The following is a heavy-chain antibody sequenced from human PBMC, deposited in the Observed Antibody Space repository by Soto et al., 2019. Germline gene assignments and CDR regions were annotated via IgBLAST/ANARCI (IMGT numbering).Heavy chain of an antibody. V-gene: IGHV3-33*01. CDR1: GFTFSSYG. CDR2: IWYDGSNK. J-gene: IGHJ5*02. CDR3: ARGFDP. Sequence: GWSLRLSCAASGFTFSSYGMHWVRQAPGKGLEWGAVIWYDGSNKYYADSVKGRFTTSKNNSKNTLYLKLNSLRAEDTAVYYCARGFDPWGQGTMGTVSS.